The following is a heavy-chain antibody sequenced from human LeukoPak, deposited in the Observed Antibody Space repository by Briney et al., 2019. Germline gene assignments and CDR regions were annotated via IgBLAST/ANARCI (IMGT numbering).Heavy chain of an antibody. CDR2: IYPGDSDT. J-gene: IGHJ4*02. Sequence: GESLKISCKGSGYSFTSYWIGWVRQMPGKGLEWMGIIYPGDSDTRYSPSFQGQVTISADKSISTAYLQWSSLKASDTAMYYCARQDEGYYYDSSGPDYWGQGTLVTVSS. CDR1: GYSFTSYW. D-gene: IGHD3-22*01. V-gene: IGHV5-51*01. CDR3: ARQDEGYYYDSSGPDY.